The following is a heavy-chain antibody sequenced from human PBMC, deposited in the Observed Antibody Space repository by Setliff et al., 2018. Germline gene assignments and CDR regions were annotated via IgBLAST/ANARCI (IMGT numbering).Heavy chain of an antibody. CDR3: TRVTHGLAAPGDY. D-gene: IGHD2-15*01. CDR2: ISAYSGKA. V-gene: IGHV1-18*01. CDR1: GYTFSDYG. J-gene: IGHJ4*02. Sequence: GASVKVSCKASGYTFSDYGITWVRQAPGQGLERMGWISAYSGKAYYAQKLQDRATMTTDTSTGTAYLELRSLRSDDTAVYYCTRVTHGLAAPGDYWGQGTLVTVCS.